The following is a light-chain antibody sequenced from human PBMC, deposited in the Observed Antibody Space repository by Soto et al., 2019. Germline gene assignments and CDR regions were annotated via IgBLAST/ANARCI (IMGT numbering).Light chain of an antibody. CDR2: GAS. Sequence: EIVMTQSPATLSVSPGERSTLSCRASQIISSKLAWYQQKPVQAPRLLIYGASTRATGIPVRFSGSGSGTEFTLTITSLQSEDFAVYYCQEYNNWHPITFGGGTKVDIK. V-gene: IGKV3-15*01. CDR3: QEYNNWHPIT. J-gene: IGKJ4*01. CDR1: QIISSK.